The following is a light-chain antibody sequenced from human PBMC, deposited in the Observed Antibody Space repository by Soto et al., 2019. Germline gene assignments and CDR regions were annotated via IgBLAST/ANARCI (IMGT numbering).Light chain of an antibody. J-gene: IGKJ2*02. V-gene: IGKV3-20*01. CDR3: RQYSSSPSCT. Sequence: EIVLTQSPATLSLSPGERATLSCRASQSVSSSIYLDWYQQKPGQAPRLLIYGASSRATGIPDRCSGSGSASDFPLTISILEPEVFVVYYWRQYSSSPSCTFGQGTKLEIK. CDR1: QSVSSSIY. CDR2: GAS.